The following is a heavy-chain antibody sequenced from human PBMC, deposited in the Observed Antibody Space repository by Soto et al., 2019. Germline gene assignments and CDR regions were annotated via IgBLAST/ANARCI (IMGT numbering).Heavy chain of an antibody. V-gene: IGHV1-18*01. CDR3: ARDIESVTAKHFFYYYAMDV. CDR2: VSANNGHT. D-gene: IGHD2-8*01. Sequence: ASVKVSCKASGFTFSNYGLNWLRQAPGQGLEWMGWVSANNGHTNYAQNLQGRVSMTTDTSTSTAYMELRGLTFDDTAVYYCARDIESVTAKHFFYYYAMDVWGQGTTVTVS. CDR1: GFTFSNYG. J-gene: IGHJ6*02.